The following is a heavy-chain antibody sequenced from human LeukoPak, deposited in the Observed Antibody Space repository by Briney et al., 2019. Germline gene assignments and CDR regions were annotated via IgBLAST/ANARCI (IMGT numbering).Heavy chain of an antibody. CDR2: MYSSGSA. CDR3: ARGRTYGSGSYSANWFDP. J-gene: IGHJ5*02. CDR1: SGSISSYY. D-gene: IGHD3-10*01. V-gene: IGHV4-59*01. Sequence: SETLSLTCTVSSGSISSYYWSWIRQPPGKGPEWIGYMYSSGSANYNPSLKSRVTMSVDTSKDQFSLKLSSVTAADTAVYYCARGRTYGSGSYSANWFDPWGQGTLVTVSS.